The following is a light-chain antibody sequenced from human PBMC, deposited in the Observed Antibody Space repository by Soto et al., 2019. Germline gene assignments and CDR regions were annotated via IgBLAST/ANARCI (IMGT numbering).Light chain of an antibody. V-gene: IGLV1-40*01. CDR3: QSYDSSLSGSV. CDR1: SSNIGAGYA. J-gene: IGLJ2*01. Sequence: QSVLTQPPSVSGAPGQRVTISCTGSSSNIGAGYAVHWYQQLPGTAPKLLIYGNSNRTSGVPDRFSGSKSGTSASLAITGLQAEDEADYYCQSYDSSLSGSVFGGGTQLTVL. CDR2: GNS.